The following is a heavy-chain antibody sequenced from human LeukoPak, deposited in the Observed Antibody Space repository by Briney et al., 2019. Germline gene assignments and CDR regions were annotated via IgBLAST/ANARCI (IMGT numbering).Heavy chain of an antibody. CDR1: GGSFSGYY. CDR3: ARGRGVVVVPAANLPTDGWFDP. D-gene: IGHD2-2*01. Sequence: PSETLSLTCAVYGGSFSGYYWSWIRQPPGKGLEWIGEINHSGSTNYNPSLKSRVTISVDTSKNQFSLKLSSVTAADTAVYCCARGRGVVVVPAANLPTDGWFDPWGQGTLVTVSS. CDR2: INHSGST. V-gene: IGHV4-34*01. J-gene: IGHJ5*02.